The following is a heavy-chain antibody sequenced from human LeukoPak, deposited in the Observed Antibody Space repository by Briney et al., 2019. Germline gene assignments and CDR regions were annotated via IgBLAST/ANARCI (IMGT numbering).Heavy chain of an antibody. V-gene: IGHV1-46*01. CDR1: GYTFTSYY. D-gene: IGHD3-22*01. CDR2: INPSGGST. CDR3: ARGGYYYDSSGSKRAFDI. J-gene: IGHJ3*02. Sequence: GASVKVSCKASGYTFTSYYMHWVRQAPGQGLEWMGIINPSGGSTSYAQKFQGRVTMTRDTSTNTVYMELSSLRSEDTAVYYCARGGYYYDSSGSKRAFDIWGQGTMVTVSS.